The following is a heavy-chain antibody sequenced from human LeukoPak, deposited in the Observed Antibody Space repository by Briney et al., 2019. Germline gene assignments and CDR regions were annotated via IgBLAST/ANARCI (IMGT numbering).Heavy chain of an antibody. Sequence: GGSLRLSCAASGFTFSSYGMRWVRQAPGKGLEGVAVIWYDGSNKYYADSVKGRFTISRDNSKNTLYLQMNSLRAEDTAVYYCARGFYYDSSGYYYKSDIFDYWGQGTLVTVSS. V-gene: IGHV3-33*01. J-gene: IGHJ4*02. CDR3: ARGFYYDSSGYYYKSDIFDY. D-gene: IGHD3-22*01. CDR1: GFTFSSYG. CDR2: IWYDGSNK.